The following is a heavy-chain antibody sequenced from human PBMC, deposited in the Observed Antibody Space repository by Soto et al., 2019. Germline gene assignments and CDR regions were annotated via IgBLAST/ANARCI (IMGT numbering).Heavy chain of an antibody. CDR2: IHYSGST. Sequence: LSLTCTVSGDSISTFYWSWIRQPPGKGLEWIGYIHYSGSTNYNPSLKSQVIISVDTSKNQFSLKLSSVTAADTAVYFCARVRSNLFDYWGQGTLVTVSS. D-gene: IGHD3-3*01. J-gene: IGHJ4*02. CDR3: ARVRSNLFDY. CDR1: GDSISTFY. V-gene: IGHV4-59*01.